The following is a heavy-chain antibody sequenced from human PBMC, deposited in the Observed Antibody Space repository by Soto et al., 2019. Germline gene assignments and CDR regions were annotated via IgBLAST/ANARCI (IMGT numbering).Heavy chain of an antibody. Sequence: GGSLRLSCAASGFTFSSYSMNWVRQAPGKGLEWVSYISSSSSTIYYADSVKGRFTISRDNAKNSLYLQMNSLRAEDTAVYYCASLVEFDPWGQGTLVTVSS. V-gene: IGHV3-48*01. CDR2: ISSSSSTI. CDR1: GFTFSSYS. J-gene: IGHJ5*02. CDR3: ASLVEFDP. D-gene: IGHD2-15*01.